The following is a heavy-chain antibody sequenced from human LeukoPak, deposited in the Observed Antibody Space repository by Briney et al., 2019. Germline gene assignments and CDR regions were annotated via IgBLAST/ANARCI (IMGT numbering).Heavy chain of an antibody. J-gene: IGHJ4*02. CDR2: ISYDGSNK. D-gene: IGHD3-22*01. Sequence: YPGGSLRLSCAASGFTFSSYGMHWVRQAPGKGLEWVAVISYDGSNKYYADSVKGRFTISRDNSKNTLYLQMDSLRAEDTAVYYCAKDAYYYDSSGYWAVDYWGQGTLVTVSS. CDR1: GFTFSSYG. V-gene: IGHV3-30*18. CDR3: AKDAYYYDSSGYWAVDY.